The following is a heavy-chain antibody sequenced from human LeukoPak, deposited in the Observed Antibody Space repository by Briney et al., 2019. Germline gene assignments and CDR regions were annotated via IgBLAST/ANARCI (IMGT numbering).Heavy chain of an antibody. CDR2: IIPILGIA. CDR3: ASLYSSSSPLNDY. Sequence: SVKVSCKASGGTFSSYAISWVRQAPGQGLEWMGRIIPILGIANYAQKFQGRVTITADKSTSTAYMELSSLRSEDTAVYYCASLYSSSSPLNDYWGQGTLVTVPS. V-gene: IGHV1-69*04. CDR1: GGTFSSYA. J-gene: IGHJ4*02. D-gene: IGHD6-6*01.